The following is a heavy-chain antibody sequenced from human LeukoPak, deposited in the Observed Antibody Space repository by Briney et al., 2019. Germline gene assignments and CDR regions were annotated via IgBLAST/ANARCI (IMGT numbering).Heavy chain of an antibody. Sequence: GGSLRLSCAASGFTFSSYGMHWVRQAPGKGLEWVAFIRYDGSNKYYADFMKGRSTISRDNSKNTLYLQMNSLRAAETGVYYCAKAANEWELLAGYFDNWGQGTLVTVSS. J-gene: IGHJ4*02. CDR2: IRYDGSNK. CDR3: AKAANEWELLAGYFDN. CDR1: GFTFSSYG. V-gene: IGHV3-30*02. D-gene: IGHD1-26*01.